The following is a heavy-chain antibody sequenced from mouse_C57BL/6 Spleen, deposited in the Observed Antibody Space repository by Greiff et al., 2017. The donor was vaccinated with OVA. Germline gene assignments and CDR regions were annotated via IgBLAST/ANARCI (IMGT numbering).Heavy chain of an antibody. CDR1: GYTFTSYW. Sequence: QVHVKQPGAELVMPGASVKLSCKASGYTFTSYWMHWVKQRPGQGLEWIGEIDPSDSYTNYNQKFKGKSTLTVDKSSSTAYMQLSSLTSEDSAVYYCARITTDWYFDVWGTGTTVTVSS. D-gene: IGHD1-1*01. CDR3: ARITTDWYFDV. V-gene: IGHV1-69*01. CDR2: IDPSDSYT. J-gene: IGHJ1*03.